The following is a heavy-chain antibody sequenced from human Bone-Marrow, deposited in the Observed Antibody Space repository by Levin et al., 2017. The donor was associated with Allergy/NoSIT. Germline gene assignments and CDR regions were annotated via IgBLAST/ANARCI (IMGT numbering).Heavy chain of an antibody. CDR1: GYTFTSYA. J-gene: IGHJ4*02. CDR2: INAGNGNT. V-gene: IGHV1-3*01. CDR3: ARAVIRGRTVTGPFDY. Sequence: ASVKVSCKASGYTFTSYAMHWVRQAPGQRLEWMGWINAGNGNTKYSQKFQGRVTITRDTSASTAYMELSSLRSEDTAVYYCARAVIRGRTVTGPFDYWGQGTLVTVSA. D-gene: IGHD4-17*01.